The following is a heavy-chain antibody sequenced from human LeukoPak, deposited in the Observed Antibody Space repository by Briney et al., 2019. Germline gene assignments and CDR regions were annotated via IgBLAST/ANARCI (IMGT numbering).Heavy chain of an antibody. CDR1: GFTFSSYA. V-gene: IGHV3-23*01. CDR3: AKDHYYGSGSYYRGDAFDI. D-gene: IGHD3-10*01. Sequence: GGSPRLSCTASGFTFSSYAMSWVRQAPGKGLEWVSTINGSGGRTHYADSVKGRFTISRDNSKNTLYLQMNSLRAEDTAVYYCAKDHYYGSGSYYRGDAFDIWGQGTMVTVSS. CDR2: INGSGGRT. J-gene: IGHJ3*02.